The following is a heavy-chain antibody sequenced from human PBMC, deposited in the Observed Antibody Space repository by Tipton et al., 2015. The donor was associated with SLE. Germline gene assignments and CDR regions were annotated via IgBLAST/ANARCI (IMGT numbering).Heavy chain of an antibody. CDR3: ARDDFWGGYYYFDY. Sequence: TLSLTCTVSGGSISSSNYYWGWIRQPPGKGLEWIGSIYYSGSTYYNPSLKSRVTISGDTSKHQFSLKLSSVTAADTAVYYCARDDFWGGYYYFDYWGLGTQVTVSS. CDR1: GGSISSSNYY. J-gene: IGHJ4*02. V-gene: IGHV4-39*02. D-gene: IGHD3-3*01. CDR2: IYYSGST.